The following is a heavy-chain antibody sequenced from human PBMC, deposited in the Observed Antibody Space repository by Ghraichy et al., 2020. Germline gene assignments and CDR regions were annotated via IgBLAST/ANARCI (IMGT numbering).Heavy chain of an antibody. CDR2: IYYSGST. J-gene: IGHJ4*02. CDR3: ATRRPPNYYGSGSQKRAFDY. CDR1: GGSISSSSYY. Sequence: SETLSLTCTVSGGSISSSSYYWGWIRQPPGKGLEWIGSIYYSGSTYYNPSLKSRVTISVDTSKNQFSLKLSSVTAADTAVYYCATRRPPNYYGSGSQKRAFDYWGQGTLVTVSS. V-gene: IGHV4-39*01. D-gene: IGHD3-10*01.